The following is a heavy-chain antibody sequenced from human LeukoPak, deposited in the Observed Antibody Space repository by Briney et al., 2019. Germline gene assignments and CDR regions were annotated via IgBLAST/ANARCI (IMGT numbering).Heavy chain of an antibody. Sequence: ASVKVSCKASGYTFTSNYIHWVRQAPGQGLEWMGIINPGGGSATYAQKFQGRVTMTSDTSTSTVYMDLISLRSEDTAVYYCARDSGFGYFDFWGQGTLVTVSS. J-gene: IGHJ4*02. D-gene: IGHD1-1*01. CDR1: GYTFTSNY. CDR2: INPGGGSA. V-gene: IGHV1-46*01. CDR3: ARDSGFGYFDF.